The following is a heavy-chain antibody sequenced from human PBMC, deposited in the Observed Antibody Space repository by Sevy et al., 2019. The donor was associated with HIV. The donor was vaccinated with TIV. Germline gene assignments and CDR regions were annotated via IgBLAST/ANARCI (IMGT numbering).Heavy chain of an antibody. D-gene: IGHD6-13*01. Sequence: GGSLRLSCAASGFTFSTYTMNWVRQAPGKGLEWVSAISGSGGSTYYADSVKGRFTISRDKSKNTVFLQMNSLRAEDTAVYYCAKGDSTFYGLDVWGQGTTVTVSS. CDR2: ISGSGGST. V-gene: IGHV3-23*01. CDR3: AKGDSTFYGLDV. CDR1: GFTFSTYT. J-gene: IGHJ6*02.